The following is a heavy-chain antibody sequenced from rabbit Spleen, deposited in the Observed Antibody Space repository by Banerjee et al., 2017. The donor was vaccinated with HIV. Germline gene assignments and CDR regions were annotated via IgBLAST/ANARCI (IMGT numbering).Heavy chain of an antibody. V-gene: IGHV1S45*01. CDR1: GFSFSSGYY. CDR2: IGTGSSGVT. CDR3: VREVAGKFSL. D-gene: IGHD4-1*01. J-gene: IGHJ4*01. Sequence: QQQLEESGGGLVKPGGTLTLTCTASGFSFSSGYYMGLVRQAPGKGLEWIACIGTGSSGVTYYASWVNGRFTISRNNAQNTVFLQMTSLTAADTATYFCVREVAGKFSLWGQGTLVTVS.